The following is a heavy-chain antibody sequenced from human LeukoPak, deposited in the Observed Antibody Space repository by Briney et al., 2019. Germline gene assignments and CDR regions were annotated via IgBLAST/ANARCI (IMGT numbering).Heavy chain of an antibody. CDR2: INPNSGGT. J-gene: IGHJ6*03. V-gene: IGHV1-2*02. CDR1: GYTFTGYY. Sequence: ASVKVSCKASGYTFTGYYMHWVRQAPGQGLEWMGWINPNSGGTNYAQKVQVRVTMTRDTSISTAYMELRRLRSDDTAVYYCARNPPRIAAAGTGYYMEVWGKGTTVTISS. D-gene: IGHD6-13*01. CDR3: ARNPPRIAAAGTGYYMEV.